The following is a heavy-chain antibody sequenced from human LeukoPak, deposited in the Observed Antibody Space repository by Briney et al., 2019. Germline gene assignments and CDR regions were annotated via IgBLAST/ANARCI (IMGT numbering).Heavy chain of an antibody. CDR3: ARVILRIALAGPCLDY. CDR2: ISSSSSYI. D-gene: IGHD6-19*01. J-gene: IGHJ4*02. CDR1: GFTFKNYA. V-gene: IGHV3-21*01. Sequence: WGSLRLSCAASGFTFKNYAMSWVRQAPGRGLERVSSISSSSSYIYYADSVKGRFTISRDNAKNSLYLQMNSLRAEDTAVYYCARVILRIALAGPCLDYWGQGTLVTVSS.